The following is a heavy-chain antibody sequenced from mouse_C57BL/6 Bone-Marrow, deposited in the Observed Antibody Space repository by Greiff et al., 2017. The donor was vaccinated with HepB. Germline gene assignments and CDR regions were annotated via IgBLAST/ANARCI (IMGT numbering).Heavy chain of an antibody. D-gene: IGHD1-1*01. CDR2: INPSSGYT. V-gene: IGHV1-7*01. J-gene: IGHJ2*01. Sequence: QVQLQQSGAELAKPGASVKLSCKASGYTFTSYWMHWVKQRPGQGLEWIGYINPSSGYTKYNQKFKDKATLTADQSSSTAYMQLSSLTYEDSAVYYCARRGNLLRNYGGQGTTLTVSS. CDR1: GYTFTSYW. CDR3: ARRGNLLRNY.